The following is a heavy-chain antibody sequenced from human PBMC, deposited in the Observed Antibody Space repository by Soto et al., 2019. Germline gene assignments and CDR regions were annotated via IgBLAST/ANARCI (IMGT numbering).Heavy chain of an antibody. J-gene: IGHJ6*02. CDR1: GITFSDCY. CDR3: ARVRFGQWGYAMDV. CDR2: MSSSGDSI. Sequence: QVQLVESGGGLVKPGGSLRLSCAASGITFSDCYMNWIRQAPGKGLERVSYMSSSGDSINYAGSVRGRFTVSRDNAKNSLYLQMNSLRAEDTAMYYCARVRFGQWGYAMDVWGQGTTVTVSS. D-gene: IGHD3-10*01. V-gene: IGHV3-11*01.